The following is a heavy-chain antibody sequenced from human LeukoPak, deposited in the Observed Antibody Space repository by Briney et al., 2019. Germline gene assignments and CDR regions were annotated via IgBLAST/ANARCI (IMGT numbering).Heavy chain of an antibody. CDR1: GYTFTIYY. J-gene: IGHJ4*02. CDR2: INPSGGST. CDR3: ARDPDADYFDY. Sequence: ASVTVSFKASGYTFTIYYMHWVRQAPGQGLEWMGIINPSGGSTSYAQKFQGRVTMTRDTSTSTVYMELSSLRSEDTAVYYCARDPDADYFDYWGQGTLVTVSS. V-gene: IGHV1-46*01.